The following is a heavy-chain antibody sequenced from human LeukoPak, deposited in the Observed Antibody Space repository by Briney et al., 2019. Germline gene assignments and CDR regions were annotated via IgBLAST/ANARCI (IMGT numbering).Heavy chain of an antibody. D-gene: IGHD6-13*01. J-gene: IGHJ3*02. Sequence: GGSLRLSCAASGFTFSSYSMNWVRQAPGKGLEWVSSISSGSSFIYYADSVRGRFTISRDNAKNSLYLQMNSLRAEDTAVYYCARDSGSPQDAFDIWGQGTMVTVSS. CDR2: ISSGSSFI. CDR1: GFTFSSYS. CDR3: ARDSGSPQDAFDI. V-gene: IGHV3-21*01.